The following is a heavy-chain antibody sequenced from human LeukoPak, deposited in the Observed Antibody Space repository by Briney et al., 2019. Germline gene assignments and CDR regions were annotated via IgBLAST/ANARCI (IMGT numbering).Heavy chain of an antibody. V-gene: IGHV4-31*03. D-gene: IGHD6-6*01. CDR3: ARAPGSYSSSSSGYYYYYMDV. Sequence: SETLSLTCTVSGGSISSGGYYWSWIRQHPGKGLEWIGYIYYSGSTYYNPSLKSRVTISVDTSKNQFSLKLSSVTAADTAVYYCARAPGSYSSSSSGYYYYYMDVWGKGTTVTVSS. CDR1: GGSISSGGYY. CDR2: IYYSGST. J-gene: IGHJ6*03.